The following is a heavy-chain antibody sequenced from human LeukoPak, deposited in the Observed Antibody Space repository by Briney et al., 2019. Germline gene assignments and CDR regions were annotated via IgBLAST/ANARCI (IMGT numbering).Heavy chain of an antibody. CDR3: AREYDYVWGSYRYCYLDY. Sequence: GGTLRLSCAASGFTFNSYWMSWVRQAPGKGLEGVADIRETGTVKYHVDSVKGRFTISCDNTKNTLYLQMNSLRAEDTAVYYCAREYDYVWGSYRYCYLDYWGQGTLVTVSS. CDR2: IRETGTVK. V-gene: IGHV3-7*04. CDR1: GFTFNSYW. J-gene: IGHJ4*02. D-gene: IGHD3-16*02.